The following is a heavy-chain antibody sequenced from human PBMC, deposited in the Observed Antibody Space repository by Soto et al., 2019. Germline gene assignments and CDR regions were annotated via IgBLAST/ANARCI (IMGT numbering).Heavy chain of an antibody. J-gene: IGHJ6*02. Sequence: SETLSLTCAVYGGSFSGYYWSWIRQPPGKGLEWIGEINHSGSTNYNPSLKSRVTISVDTSKNQFSLKLSSVTAADTAVYYCARFPNRDGRFGMDVWGQGTTVTVSS. CDR1: GGSFSGYY. D-gene: IGHD3-3*01. V-gene: IGHV4-34*01. CDR2: INHSGST. CDR3: ARFPNRDGRFGMDV.